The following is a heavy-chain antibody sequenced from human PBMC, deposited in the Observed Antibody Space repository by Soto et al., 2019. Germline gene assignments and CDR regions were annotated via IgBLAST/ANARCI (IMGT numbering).Heavy chain of an antibody. J-gene: IGHJ4*02. D-gene: IGHD2-2*01. CDR2: IYYSGST. CDR1: GGSISSSTYY. Sequence: QLQLQESGPGLVKPSETLSLTCTVSGGSISSSTYYWGWIRQPPGKGLEWIGSIYYSGSTYYNPSLKSRVTISVDTSKNQFSLKLSSVTAADTAVYYCARLVECSSTSCYAYYFDYWGQGTLVTVSS. CDR3: ARLVECSSTSCYAYYFDY. V-gene: IGHV4-39*01.